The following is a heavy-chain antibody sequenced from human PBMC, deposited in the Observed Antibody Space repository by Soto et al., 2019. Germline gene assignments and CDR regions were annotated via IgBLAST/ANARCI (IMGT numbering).Heavy chain of an antibody. D-gene: IGHD5-12*01. CDR2: IIPIFGTA. V-gene: IGHV1-69*01. CDR1: GGTFSSYA. J-gene: IGHJ5*02. Sequence: QVQLVQSGAEVKKPGSSVKVSCKASGGTFSSYAISWVRQAPGQGLEWMGGIIPIFGTANYAQKFQGRVTITADESTNTAYMELSSLRSEDTAVYYCARDPSPGYSGYDGEWFDPWGQGTLVTVSS. CDR3: ARDPSPGYSGYDGEWFDP.